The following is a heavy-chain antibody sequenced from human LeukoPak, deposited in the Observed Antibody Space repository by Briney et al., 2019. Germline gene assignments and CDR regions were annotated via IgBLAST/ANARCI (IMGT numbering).Heavy chain of an antibody. J-gene: IGHJ4*02. CDR1: GGSFSGYY. CDR2: LNHSGST. CDR3: ARLGYGDADY. D-gene: IGHD4-17*01. V-gene: IGHV4-34*01. Sequence: SETLSLTCAVYGGSFSGYYRSWIRQPPGKGLEWIGELNHSGSTNYNPSLKSRVTISVDTSKNQFSLRLSSVTAADTAVYYCARLGYGDADYWGQGTLVTVSS.